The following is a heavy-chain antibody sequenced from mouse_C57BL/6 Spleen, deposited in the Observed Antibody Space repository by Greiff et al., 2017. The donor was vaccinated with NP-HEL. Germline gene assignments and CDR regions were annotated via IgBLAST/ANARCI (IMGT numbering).Heavy chain of an antibody. CDR1: GFTFSDAW. J-gene: IGHJ4*01. CDR3: THYGSSYYAMDY. D-gene: IGHD1-1*01. CDR2: IRNKANNHAT. V-gene: IGHV6-6*01. Sequence: EVHLVESGGGLVQPGGSMKLSCAASGFTFSDAWMDWVRQSPEKGLEWVAEIRNKANNHATYYAESVKGRFTISRDDSKSSVYLQMNSLRAEDTGIYYCTHYGSSYYAMDYWGQGTSVTVSS.